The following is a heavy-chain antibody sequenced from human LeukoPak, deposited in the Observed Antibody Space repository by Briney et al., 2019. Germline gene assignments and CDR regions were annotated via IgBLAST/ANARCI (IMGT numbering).Heavy chain of an antibody. CDR2: IYYSGST. J-gene: IGHJ6*03. D-gene: IGHD6-13*01. CDR3: ARADYSSTWSHDYYYMDV. Sequence: SETLSLTCTVSGGSISSSSYYWGWIRQPPGKGLEWIGSIYYSGSTYYNPSLKSRVTISVDTSKNQFSLKLSSVTAADTAVYYCARADYSSTWSHDYYYMDVWGKGTTVTISS. CDR1: GGSISSSSYY. V-gene: IGHV4-39*07.